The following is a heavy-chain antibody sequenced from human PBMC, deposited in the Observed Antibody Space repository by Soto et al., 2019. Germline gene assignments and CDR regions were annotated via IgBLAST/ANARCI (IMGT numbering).Heavy chain of an antibody. CDR1: GLTFSPYW. CDR2: IKEDGSVK. V-gene: IGHV3-7*03. CDR3: ARDVSSEYASILDV. D-gene: IGHD3-3*01. J-gene: IGHJ4*02. Sequence: PVGSLRLSCEGFGLTFSPYWMTWVRQAPGKGLEWVASIKEDGSVKNYADSVKGRFTVSRDNVKRAMFLQMTSVGADDTAVYFCARDVSSEYASILDVWGRGARVTVSS.